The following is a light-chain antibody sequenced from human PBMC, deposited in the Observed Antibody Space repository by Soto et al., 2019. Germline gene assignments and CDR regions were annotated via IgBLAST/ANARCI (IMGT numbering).Light chain of an antibody. V-gene: IGKV3-11*01. CDR1: QSVSSY. CDR2: DAS. CDR3: QQRSNWPPGWT. J-gene: IGKJ1*01. Sequence: EIVLTQSPATLSLSPGERATLSCRASQSVSSYLAWYQQKPGQAPRLLIYDASNRATGIPARFCGSGSGTDFTLTISSLEPEDFAVYYCQQRSNWPPGWTFGQGTKVEIK.